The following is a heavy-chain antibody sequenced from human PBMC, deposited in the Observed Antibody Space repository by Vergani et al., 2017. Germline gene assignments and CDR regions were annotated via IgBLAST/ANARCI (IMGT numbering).Heavy chain of an antibody. CDR1: GFTVSSNY. D-gene: IGHD5-12*01. V-gene: IGHV3-66*01. Sequence: EVQLVESGGGLVQPGGSLRLSCAASGFTVSSNYMSWVRQAPGKGLEWVSVIYSGGSTYYADSVKGRFTISRDNSKNTLYLQMNSLRAEDTAVYYCAKGSRGYTGYFFDYWGQGTLATVSS. CDR3: AKGSRGYTGYFFDY. CDR2: IYSGGST. J-gene: IGHJ4*02.